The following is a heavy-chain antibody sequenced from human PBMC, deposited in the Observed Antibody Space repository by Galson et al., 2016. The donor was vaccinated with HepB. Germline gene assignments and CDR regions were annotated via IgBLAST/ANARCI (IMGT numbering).Heavy chain of an antibody. V-gene: IGHV3-30*04. J-gene: IGHJ4*02. CDR1: GFTFSSYS. D-gene: IGHD2-2*01. CDR2: ITYDGSNK. Sequence: SLRLSCAASGFTFSSYSLHWVRQAPGKGLEWVAVITYDGSNKYNAESVTGRSTISRDKSKNTGYLQLNSHRAEDTAVYYCARAPTEVVVPTSSDWGQGTLVTVSS. CDR3: ARAPTEVVVPTSSD.